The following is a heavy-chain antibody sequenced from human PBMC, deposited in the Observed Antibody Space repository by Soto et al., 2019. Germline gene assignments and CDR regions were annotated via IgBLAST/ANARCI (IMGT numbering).Heavy chain of an antibody. Sequence: ASVKVSCKASGYTFTSYYMYWVRQAPGQGLEWMGIIIPIVGSTNYAQKFQGRVTITADESTSTAYMELSSLRSEDTAVYYCASQGDCSSTSCYTYYYGMDVWGQGTTVTVSS. CDR1: GYTFTSYY. J-gene: IGHJ6*02. CDR3: ASQGDCSSTSCYTYYYGMDV. CDR2: IIPIVGST. V-gene: IGHV1-46*01. D-gene: IGHD2-2*02.